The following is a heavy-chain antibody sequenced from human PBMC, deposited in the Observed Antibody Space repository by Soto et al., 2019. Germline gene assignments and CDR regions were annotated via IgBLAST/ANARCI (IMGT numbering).Heavy chain of an antibody. CDR1: GGSISSGGYY. J-gene: IGHJ4*02. Sequence: QVQLQESGPGLVKPSQTLSLTCTVSGGSISSGGYYWSWIRQHPGKGLEWIGYIYYSGSTYYNPSLKSRVTISVDTSKNQFSLKLSSVTAADTAVYYCARDQGFGGYDRYFDYWGQGTLVTVSS. CDR2: IYYSGST. D-gene: IGHD5-12*01. CDR3: ARDQGFGGYDRYFDY. V-gene: IGHV4-31*03.